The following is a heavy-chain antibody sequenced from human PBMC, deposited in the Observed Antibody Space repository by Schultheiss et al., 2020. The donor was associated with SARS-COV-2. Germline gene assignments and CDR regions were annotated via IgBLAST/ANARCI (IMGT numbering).Heavy chain of an antibody. J-gene: IGHJ3*02. V-gene: IGHV3-48*02. CDR2: ISSSTSTI. CDR1: GFTFSSYG. D-gene: IGHD4-17*01. Sequence: GGSLRLSCAASGFTFSSYGMNWVRQAPGKGLEWVSYISSSTSTIYYADSVKGRFTISRDNAKNSLYLQMNSLRDEDTAVFYCARRGSTVTRDAFDIWGQGTMVTVSS. CDR3: ARRGSTVTRDAFDI.